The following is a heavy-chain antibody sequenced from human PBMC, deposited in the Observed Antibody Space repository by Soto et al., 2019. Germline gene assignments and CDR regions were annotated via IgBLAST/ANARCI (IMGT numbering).Heavy chain of an antibody. V-gene: IGHV3-23*01. CDR3: ARWTVPAATGSYYYYYYMDV. CDR2: ITDSGGRT. CDR1: GLSFTKYA. Sequence: GGSLRLSCAASGLSFTKYAMAWVRQAPEKGLEWVSGITDSGGRTYYADSVKGRFTISRDNSKNTLYLQMNSLRAEDTAVYYCARWTVPAATGSYYYYYYMDVWGKGTTVTVSS. D-gene: IGHD2-2*01. J-gene: IGHJ6*03.